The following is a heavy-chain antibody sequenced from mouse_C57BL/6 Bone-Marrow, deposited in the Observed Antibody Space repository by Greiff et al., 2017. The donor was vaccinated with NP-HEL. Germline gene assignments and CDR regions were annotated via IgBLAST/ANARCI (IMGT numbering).Heavy chain of an antibody. Sequence: VQLQQSGAELARPGASVKLSCKASGYTFTSYGISWVKQRTGQGLEWIGEIYPRSGNTYYNEKFKGKATLTADKSSSTAYMELRSLTSEDSAVYFWAREPTTVVPHWYFDVWGTGTTVTVSS. V-gene: IGHV1-81*01. J-gene: IGHJ1*03. D-gene: IGHD1-1*01. CDR1: GYTFTSYG. CDR3: AREPTTVVPHWYFDV. CDR2: IYPRSGNT.